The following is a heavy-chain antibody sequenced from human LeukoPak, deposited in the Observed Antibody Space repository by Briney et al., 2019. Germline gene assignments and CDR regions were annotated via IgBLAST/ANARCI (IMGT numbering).Heavy chain of an antibody. J-gene: IGHJ4*02. V-gene: IGHV3-74*01. Sequence: GGSLRLSCAASGFTFSSYWMNWVRQAPGKGLVWVSITNHDGSRTTYADSVKGRFAISRDNAKNTLYLQMSSLRVEDTAVYYCARGAANSFDYWGRGTLVTFS. CDR3: ARGAANSFDY. CDR1: GFTFSSYW. CDR2: TNHDGSRT.